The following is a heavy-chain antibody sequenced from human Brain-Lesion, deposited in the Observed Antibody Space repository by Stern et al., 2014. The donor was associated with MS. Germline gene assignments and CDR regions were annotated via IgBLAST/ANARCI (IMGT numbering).Heavy chain of an antibody. CDR1: GGSISSSTYY. CDR2: IYYSGFT. D-gene: IGHD1-26*01. Sequence: MQLVESGPGLVKPSETLSLTCTVSGGSISSSTYYWAWIRQPPGKGLEWIGNIYYSGFTYYNPSLKSRVTISVDMSKNQFSLKLSYVTAADTAIYYCARHDSVPRPSQLYSARDRGPGYFDYWGQGTLVTVSS. CDR3: ARHDSVPRPSQLYSARDRGPGYFDY. J-gene: IGHJ4*02. V-gene: IGHV4-39*01.